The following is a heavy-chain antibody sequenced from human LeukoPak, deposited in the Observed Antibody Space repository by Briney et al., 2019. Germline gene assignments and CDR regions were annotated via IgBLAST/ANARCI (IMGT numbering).Heavy chain of an antibody. V-gene: IGHV3-23*01. Sequence: GGSLRLSCAASGFTFSSFAMNWVRQAPGKGLEWVSVISGSGNYTYYADSVKGRFTISRDNAKNTLYLQMNSLRAEDTAVYYCARDSGSYRGENWFDPWGQGTLVTVSS. CDR1: GFTFSSFA. D-gene: IGHD1-26*01. CDR3: ARDSGSYRGENWFDP. CDR2: ISGSGNYT. J-gene: IGHJ5*02.